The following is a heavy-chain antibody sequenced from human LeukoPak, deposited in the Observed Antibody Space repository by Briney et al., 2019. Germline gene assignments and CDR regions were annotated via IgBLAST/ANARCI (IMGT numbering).Heavy chain of an antibody. V-gene: IGHV1-8*01. D-gene: IGHD3-22*01. CDR1: GYTFTSYD. CDR3: ARRGKYYYDSSGYRMEAFDI. Sequence: RASVKVSCKASGYTFTSYDINWVRQATGQGLEWMGWMNPNSGNTGYAQKFQGRVTMTRNTSISTAYMELSSLRSEDTAVYYCARRGKYYYDSSGYRMEAFDIWGQGTMVTVSS. CDR2: MNPNSGNT. J-gene: IGHJ3*02.